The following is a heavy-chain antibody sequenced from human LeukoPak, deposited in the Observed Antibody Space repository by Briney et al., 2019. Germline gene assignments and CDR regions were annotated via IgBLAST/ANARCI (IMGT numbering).Heavy chain of an antibody. V-gene: IGHV1-18*01. D-gene: IGHD6-13*01. CDR3: ARDVSAAYVDY. J-gene: IGHJ4*02. CDR2: ISAYNGNT. Sequence: ASVKVSCKASGYTFTNYGISWARQAPGQGLEWMGWISAYNGNTNYAQKFQGRVTMTTDTSTSTAYMELRSVRSDDTAFYYCARDVSAAYVDYWGQGTLVTVSS. CDR1: GYTFTNYG.